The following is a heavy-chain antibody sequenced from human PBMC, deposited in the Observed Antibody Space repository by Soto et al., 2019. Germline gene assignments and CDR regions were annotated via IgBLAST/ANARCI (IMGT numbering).Heavy chain of an antibody. CDR3: AREILTAAGFDY. J-gene: IGHJ4*02. CDR1: GYTFTGYY. D-gene: IGHD6-13*01. CDR2: INPNSGGT. V-gene: IGHV1-2*04. Sequence: ASVKVSCKASGYTFTGYYMHWVRQAPGQGLEWMGWINPNSGGTNYAQKFQGWVTMTRDTSISTAYMELSRLRSDDMAVYYCAREILTAAGFDYWGQGTLVTVSS.